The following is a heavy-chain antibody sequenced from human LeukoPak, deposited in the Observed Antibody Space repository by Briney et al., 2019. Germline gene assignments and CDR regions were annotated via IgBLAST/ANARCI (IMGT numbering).Heavy chain of an antibody. CDR2: MNPNSGNT. V-gene: IGHV1-8*01. J-gene: IGHJ6*03. D-gene: IGHD1-1*01. CDR1: GYTFTSYD. Sequence: ASVMVSCKASGYTFTSYDINWVRQAPGQGLEWMGWMNPNSGNTGYAQKFQGRVTMTRNTSISTAYMELSSLRSEDTAIYYCATGRSGNYYYYYMDVWGKGTTVTISS. CDR3: ATGRSGNYYYYYMDV.